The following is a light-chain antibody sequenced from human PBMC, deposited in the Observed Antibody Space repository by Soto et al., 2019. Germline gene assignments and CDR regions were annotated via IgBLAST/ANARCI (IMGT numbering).Light chain of an antibody. CDR3: QQRGNWPVT. CDR1: QSVSSY. J-gene: IGKJ1*01. CDR2: DAS. V-gene: IGKV3-11*01. Sequence: EIVLTQSPATLSLSPGERATLSCRASQSVSSYFAWYQQKPGQAPSLLIYDASNRATGIPARFSGSGSGTEFTLTISSLEPDDFAVYYCQQRGNWPVTFGQGTRVDIK.